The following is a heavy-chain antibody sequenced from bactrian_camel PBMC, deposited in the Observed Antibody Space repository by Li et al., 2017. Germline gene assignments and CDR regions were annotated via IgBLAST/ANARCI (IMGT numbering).Heavy chain of an antibody. Sequence: HVQLVESGGGSVQTGGSLRLACEVSGYTLSTHCFAWFRQAPGKEREHVADIDSDDFATYADDVKGRFIISQDNAKNMVYLQMNSLKSEDTAMYYCAANRYRPVIGCSPDHQGYTYWGQGTQVTVS. V-gene: IGHV3S53*01. J-gene: IGHJ4*01. CDR3: AANRYRPVIGCSPDHQGYTY. D-gene: IGHD5*01. CDR2: IDSDDFA. CDR1: GYTLSTHC.